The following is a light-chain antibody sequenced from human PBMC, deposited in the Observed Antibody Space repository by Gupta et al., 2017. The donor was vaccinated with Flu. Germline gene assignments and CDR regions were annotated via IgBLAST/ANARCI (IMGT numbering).Light chain of an antibody. Sequence: SPATLSLSPGERATLSCRASQSVSSYLDWYQQKPGQAPRLLIYDASNRANGIPDRFSGSGSGTDFTLTSSSREPEDFAVYYWQQRSNLLTFGGGTKVEIK. CDR2: DAS. J-gene: IGKJ4*01. V-gene: IGKV3-11*01. CDR3: QQRSNLLT. CDR1: QSVSSY.